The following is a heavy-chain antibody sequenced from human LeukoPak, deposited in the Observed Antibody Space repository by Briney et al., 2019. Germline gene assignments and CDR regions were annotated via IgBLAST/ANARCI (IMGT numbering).Heavy chain of an antibody. CDR3: AKDVITDDYYFDY. V-gene: IGHV3-30*04. D-gene: IGHD1-20*01. CDR1: GFTFSSYA. J-gene: IGHJ4*02. Sequence: GGSLRLSCAASGFTFSSYAMHWVRQAPGKGLEWVAVISYDGSNKYYADSVKGRFTISRDNSKNTLYLQMNSLRAEDTAVYYCAKDVITDDYYFDYWGQGTLVTVSS. CDR2: ISYDGSNK.